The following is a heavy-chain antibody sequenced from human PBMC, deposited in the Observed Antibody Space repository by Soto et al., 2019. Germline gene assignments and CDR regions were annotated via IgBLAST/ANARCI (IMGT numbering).Heavy chain of an antibody. J-gene: IGHJ4*02. V-gene: IGHV3-74*01. CDR1: GFRFSAYW. D-gene: IGHD3-10*01. CDR3: ARDSARTFDY. Sequence: EVQLVESGGGLVQPGGSLRLSCAASGFRFSAYWIHWVRQAPGKGLVWVSHINNDGSSATYADSVKGRFTISRDNAKNTVYLQMNSLRADDTAVYYRARDSARTFDYWGQGTLVTVSS. CDR2: INNDGSSA.